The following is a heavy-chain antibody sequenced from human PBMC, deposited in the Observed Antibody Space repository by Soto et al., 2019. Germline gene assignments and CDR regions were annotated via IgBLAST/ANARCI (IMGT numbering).Heavy chain of an antibody. CDR2: ISDDGRNL. CDR1: GFSFTRYG. CDR3: AKATATGGGAFEI. J-gene: IGHJ3*02. Sequence: PGGSLRLSCAASGFSFTRYGMHWVRQAPGKGLEWVAVISDDGRNLHYGDSVRGRFTISRDNSQSTLYLQMNSLKPEDTAVYYCAKATATGGGAFEICGQGTMVTVSS. D-gene: IGHD2-8*02. V-gene: IGHV3-30*18.